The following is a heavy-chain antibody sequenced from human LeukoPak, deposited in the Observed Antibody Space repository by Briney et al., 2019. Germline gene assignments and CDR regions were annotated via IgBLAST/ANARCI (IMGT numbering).Heavy chain of an antibody. CDR1: GYTFTGYY. D-gene: IGHD3-3*01. CDR2: INPNSGGT. J-gene: IGHJ4*02. V-gene: IGHV1-2*02. CDR3: VRGGALYYDFWD. Sequence: ASVKVSCKASGYTFTGYYMHWVRQAPGQGLEWKGWINPNSGGTNYAQKFQGRITMTRDTSISTVYMELSSLRSDDTAVYYCVRGGALYYDFWDWGQGTLVTVSS.